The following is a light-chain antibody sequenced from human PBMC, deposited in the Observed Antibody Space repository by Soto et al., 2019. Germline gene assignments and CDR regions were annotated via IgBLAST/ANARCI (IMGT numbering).Light chain of an antibody. J-gene: IGKJ1*01. CDR2: KAS. Sequence: DIQMTQSPSTLSASVGDRVTITCRASQTINSWMAWYQQKPGKAPKLLIYKASTLESEVPSRFTGSGSGAEFSLTISSLQPDDFATYYCQHYMTFGQGTKVDIK. CDR1: QTINSW. CDR3: QHYMT. V-gene: IGKV1-5*03.